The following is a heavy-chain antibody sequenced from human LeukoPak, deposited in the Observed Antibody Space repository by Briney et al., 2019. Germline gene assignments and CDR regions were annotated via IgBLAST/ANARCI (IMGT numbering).Heavy chain of an antibody. CDR2: IYYSGST. Sequence: PSETLSLTCTVSGGSISSGGYYWSGIRQHPGKGLEWIGYIYYSGSTYYNPSLKSRVTISVDTSKNQFSLKLSSVTAADTAVYYCARSIVVVPAAILVPPEALFDPWGQGTLVTVSS. J-gene: IGHJ5*02. V-gene: IGHV4-31*03. CDR1: GGSISSGGYY. D-gene: IGHD2-2*01. CDR3: ARSIVVVPAAILVPPEALFDP.